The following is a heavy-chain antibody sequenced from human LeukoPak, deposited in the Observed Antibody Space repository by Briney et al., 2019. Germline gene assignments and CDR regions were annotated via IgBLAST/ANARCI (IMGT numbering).Heavy chain of an antibody. V-gene: IGHV1-69*01. Sequence: VASVRVSCKASGGTFSSYAISWVRQAPGQGLEWMGGIIPIFGTANYAQKFQGRVTITADESTSTAYMELSSLRSEDTAVYYCARGMDFWSGPLDYWGQGTLVTVSS. CDR3: ARGMDFWSGPLDY. CDR2: IIPIFGTA. J-gene: IGHJ4*02. CDR1: GGTFSSYA. D-gene: IGHD3-3*01.